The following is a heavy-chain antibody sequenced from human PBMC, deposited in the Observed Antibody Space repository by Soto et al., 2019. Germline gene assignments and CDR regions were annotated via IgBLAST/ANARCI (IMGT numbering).Heavy chain of an antibody. Sequence: ASVKVSCKAPRYRLTSYGMRCARQAKGKGLEWMGWISAYNGNTNYAQKLQGRVTMTTYTSTGTAYMELRSLRSDDTAVYYFSRGGRSGYEYYYYFMDVWVKRTTVTVSS. CDR2: ISAYNGNT. D-gene: IGHD5-12*01. CDR1: RYRLTSYG. J-gene: IGHJ6*03. V-gene: IGHV1-18*01. CDR3: SRGGRSGYEYYYYFMDV.